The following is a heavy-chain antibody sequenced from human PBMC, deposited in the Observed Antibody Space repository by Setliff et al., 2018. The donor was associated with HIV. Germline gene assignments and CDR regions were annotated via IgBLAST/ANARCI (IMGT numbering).Heavy chain of an antibody. D-gene: IGHD6-19*01. CDR2: IYYSGST. CDR3: ARQLAVADYFDY. CDR1: GGSISSYY. V-gene: IGHV4-59*01. J-gene: IGHJ4*02. Sequence: SETLSLTCTVSGGSISSYYWSWIRQPPGKGLEWIGYIYYSGSTNYNPSLKSRVTISVDTSKNQFSLKLSSVTAADTAVYYCARQLAVADYFDYWGQGTLVTVS.